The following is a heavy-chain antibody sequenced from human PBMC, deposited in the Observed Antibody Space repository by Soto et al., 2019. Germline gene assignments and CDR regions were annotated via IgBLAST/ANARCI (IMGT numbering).Heavy chain of an antibody. CDR2: IKQDGSEK. Sequence: EVQLVESGGDLVQPGGSLRLSCAASGFAFSGYWMSWVRQAPGKGLEGVANIKQDGSEKYYVDSVKGRFTISRDNAKNSLYLQINSLSVEDTAVYYCARATSVDAFWGQGTLVTVSS. J-gene: IGHJ4*02. V-gene: IGHV3-7*01. CDR1: GFAFSGYW. CDR3: ARATSVDAF. D-gene: IGHD5-12*01.